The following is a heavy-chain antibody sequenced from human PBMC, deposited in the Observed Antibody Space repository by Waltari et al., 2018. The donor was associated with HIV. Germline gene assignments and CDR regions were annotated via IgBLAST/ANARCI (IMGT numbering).Heavy chain of an antibody. J-gene: IGHJ6*02. D-gene: IGHD6-13*01. Sequence: EVQLLESGGGLVQPGGSLRLSCAASGFTFSSYAISWVRQAPGKGLEWVSAISGSGGSTYYADSVKGRFTISRDNSKNTLYLQMNSLRAEDTAVYYCAKDRLGIAAAVYYYGMDVWGQGTTVTVSS. V-gene: IGHV3-23*01. CDR1: GFTFSSYA. CDR3: AKDRLGIAAAVYYYGMDV. CDR2: ISGSGGST.